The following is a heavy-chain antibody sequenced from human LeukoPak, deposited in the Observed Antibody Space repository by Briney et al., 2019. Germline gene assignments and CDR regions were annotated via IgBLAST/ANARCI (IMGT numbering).Heavy chain of an antibody. V-gene: IGHV3-7*01. Sequence: GGSLRLSCAAPGFTFSSYWMNWVRQAPGKGLEWAAAIKEDGGEKDYVDSVKGRFTISRDNAKNSLYLQMNSLRAEDTAVYYCARDPYSGSPDWGQGTLVTVSS. CDR2: IKEDGGEK. CDR3: ARDPYSGSPD. CDR1: GFTFSSYW. J-gene: IGHJ4*02. D-gene: IGHD1-26*01.